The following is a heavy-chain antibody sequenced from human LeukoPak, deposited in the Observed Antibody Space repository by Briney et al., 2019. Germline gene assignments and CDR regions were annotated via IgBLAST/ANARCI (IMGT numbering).Heavy chain of an antibody. CDR2: ISYDGSNK. Sequence: GGSLRLSCAASGFTFSSYWMHWVRQAPGKGLEWVAVISYDGSNKYYADSVKGRFTISRDNSKNTLYLQMNSLRAEDTAVYYCARDHGDTAMVPVFDYWGQGTLVTVSS. D-gene: IGHD5-18*01. CDR3: ARDHGDTAMVPVFDY. J-gene: IGHJ4*02. V-gene: IGHV3-30-3*01. CDR1: GFTFSSYW.